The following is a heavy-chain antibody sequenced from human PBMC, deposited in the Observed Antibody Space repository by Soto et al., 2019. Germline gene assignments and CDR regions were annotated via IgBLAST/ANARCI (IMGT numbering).Heavy chain of an antibody. CDR3: ARVCGGDCHYGMDV. CDR2: AHHSGRT. V-gene: IGHV4-4*02. Sequence: SETLSLTCTVSGDSMSSSNWWNWVRQPPGKGLEWIGEAHHSGRTNYNPSLKSRVTISVDRSQKLFSLKLASVTAADTAVYYCARVCGGDCHYGMDVWGQGTTVTV. CDR1: GDSMSSSNW. D-gene: IGHD2-21*02. J-gene: IGHJ6*02.